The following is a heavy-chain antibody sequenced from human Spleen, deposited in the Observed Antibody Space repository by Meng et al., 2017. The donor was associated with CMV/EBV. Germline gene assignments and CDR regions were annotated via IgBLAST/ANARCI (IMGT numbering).Heavy chain of an antibody. CDR3: AREAVTAGGSCYYRGVRCNWFDP. J-gene: IGHJ5*02. Sequence: SETLSLTCTVSGGSISSYYWSWIRQPPGKGLEWSGYTYYSGSTNYNPSLKSRVTISVDTSKNQFSLKLGSVTAADTAVYYCAREAVTAGGSCYYRGVRCNWFDPWGQGTLVTVSS. CDR2: TYYSGST. V-gene: IGHV4-59*12. D-gene: IGHD2-15*01. CDR1: GGSISSYY.